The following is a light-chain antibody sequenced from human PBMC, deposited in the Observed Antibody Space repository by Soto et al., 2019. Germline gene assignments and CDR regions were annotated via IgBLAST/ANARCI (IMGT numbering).Light chain of an antibody. CDR1: QSVRSN. CDR3: QQYKNWPWT. Sequence: ETVMTQSPDTLSLSPGERVTLSCRASQSVRSNLAWYQQKPGQSPRLLIDGASTRATGIPARFSGRGSGTEFTLTISSLQSEDCAVYYCQQYKNWPWTFGQGTKVDIK. V-gene: IGKV3-15*01. CDR2: GAS. J-gene: IGKJ1*01.